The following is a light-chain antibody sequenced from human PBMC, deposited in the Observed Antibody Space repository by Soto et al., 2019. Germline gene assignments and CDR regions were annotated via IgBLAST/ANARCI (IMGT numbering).Light chain of an antibody. CDR2: GGS. J-gene: IGKJ1*01. CDR3: QQCGSSSWT. V-gene: IGKV3-20*01. Sequence: ERVWTQYKGTLSFSPGERATVSCRASQSVSSTHLAWYQQKPGQAPRVLMYGGSTRATGIPARFSGSGSGTDFTLTISRLEPEDFAVYFCQQCGSSSWTFGQGTKVDIK. CDR1: QSVSSTH.